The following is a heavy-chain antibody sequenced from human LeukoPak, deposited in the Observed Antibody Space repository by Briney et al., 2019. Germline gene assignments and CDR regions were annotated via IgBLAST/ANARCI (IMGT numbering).Heavy chain of an antibody. CDR2: INAGNGNT. D-gene: IGHD4-11*01. CDR1: GYTFSSYD. Sequence: GASVKVSCKASGYTFSSYDIHWVRQAPGQRLEWMGWINAGNGNTKFSQKFQGRVTITRDTSASTDYMELSSLRSEDTAVYYCARGPYSNYVPPRFDPWGQGTLVTVSS. V-gene: IGHV1-3*01. CDR3: ARGPYSNYVPPRFDP. J-gene: IGHJ5*02.